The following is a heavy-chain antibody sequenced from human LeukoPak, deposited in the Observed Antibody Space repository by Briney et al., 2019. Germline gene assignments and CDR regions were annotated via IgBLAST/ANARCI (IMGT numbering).Heavy chain of an antibody. CDR2: IYYTGST. CDR1: GGSISSYY. CDR3: ARAALRVGATSFDY. D-gene: IGHD1-26*01. Sequence: SETLSLTCTVSGGSISSYYWSWIRQPPGKGLEWIGYIYYTGSTNYNPSLKSRVTISVDTSKEQFSLKLSSVTAADTAVYYCARAALRVGATSFDYWGQGTLVTVSS. V-gene: IGHV4-59*01. J-gene: IGHJ4*02.